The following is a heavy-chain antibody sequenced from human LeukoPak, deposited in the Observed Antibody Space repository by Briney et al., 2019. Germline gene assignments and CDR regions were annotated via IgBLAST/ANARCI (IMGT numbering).Heavy chain of an antibody. CDR3: ARFLEMATISDDY. CDR2: IYYSGST. V-gene: IGHV4-39*01. J-gene: IGHJ4*02. CDR1: GGSISSSRDY. Sequence: SGTLSLTCLVSGGSISSSRDYWAWIRQPPGKGLEWIANIYYSGSTYYSPSLKSRVIISVDTSKNQFSLKLSSVTAADTAVYYCARFLEMATISDDYWGQGTLVTVSS. D-gene: IGHD5-24*01.